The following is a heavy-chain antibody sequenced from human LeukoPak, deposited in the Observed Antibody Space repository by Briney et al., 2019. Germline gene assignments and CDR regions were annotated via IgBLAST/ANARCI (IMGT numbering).Heavy chain of an antibody. Sequence: PSETLSLTCAVYGGSFSDYRWSWIRQPPGKGLEWIGEINHSGSTYYNPSLKSRVTISVDTSKNQFSLKLSSVTAADTAVYYCARGVSYYDILTGYSHTLYYFDYWGQGTLVTVSS. V-gene: IGHV4-34*01. CDR1: GGSFSDYR. J-gene: IGHJ4*02. CDR3: ARGVSYYDILTGYSHTLYYFDY. D-gene: IGHD3-9*01. CDR2: INHSGST.